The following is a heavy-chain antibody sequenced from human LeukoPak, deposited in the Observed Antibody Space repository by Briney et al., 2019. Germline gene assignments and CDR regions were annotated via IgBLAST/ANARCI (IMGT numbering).Heavy chain of an antibody. CDR3: ARDRSEGYYFDY. CDR1: GGSISSYY. Sequence: SETLSLTCTVSGGSISSYYWSWIRQPPGKGLEWIGYIYHSGSTNYNPSLKSRVTISVDTSKNQFSLKLSSVTAADTAVYYCARDRSEGYYFDYWGQGTLVTVSS. J-gene: IGHJ4*02. CDR2: IYHSGST. V-gene: IGHV4-59*01.